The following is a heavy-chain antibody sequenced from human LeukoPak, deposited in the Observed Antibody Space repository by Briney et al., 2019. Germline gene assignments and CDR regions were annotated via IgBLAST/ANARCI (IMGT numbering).Heavy chain of an antibody. CDR1: GFTFSDYG. V-gene: IGHV3-33*01. CDR3: ARASGSFDY. D-gene: IGHD3-10*01. CDR2: IWSDGSHE. Sequence: PGGSLRLSCAASGFTFSDYGIHWVRQAPGKGLEWVAVIWSDGSHEYYADSVKGRFTISRENSKNTLYLQMNSLRVEGTAVYYCARASGSFDYWGQGTLVTVSS. J-gene: IGHJ4*02.